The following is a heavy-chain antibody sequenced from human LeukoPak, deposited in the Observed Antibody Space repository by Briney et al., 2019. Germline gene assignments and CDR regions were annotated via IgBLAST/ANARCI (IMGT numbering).Heavy chain of an antibody. J-gene: IGHJ5*02. CDR3: ARGTIIAIFGVVIKGYWFDP. CDR1: GYTFTSYD. CDR2: MNPNSGNT. V-gene: IGHV1-8*01. Sequence: ASVKVSCKASGYTFTSYDINWVRQATGQGLEWMGWMNPNSGNTGYAQKFQGRVTMTRNTSISTAYMELSSLRSEDTAVYYCARGTIIAIFGVVIKGYWFDPWGQGTLVTVSS. D-gene: IGHD3-3*01.